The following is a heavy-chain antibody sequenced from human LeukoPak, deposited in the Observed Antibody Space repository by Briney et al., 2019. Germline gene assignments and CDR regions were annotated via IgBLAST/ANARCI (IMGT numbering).Heavy chain of an antibody. Sequence: ASVKVSCKASGGTFSSYAISWVRQAPGQGLEWMGGIIPIFGTANYAQKFQGRVTITTDESTSTAYMELSSLRSEDTAVYYCAKDMSKLGIRNDAFDIWGQGTMVTVSS. CDR2: IIPIFGTA. V-gene: IGHV1-69*05. CDR1: GGTFSSYA. CDR3: AKDMSKLGIRNDAFDI. J-gene: IGHJ3*02. D-gene: IGHD7-27*01.